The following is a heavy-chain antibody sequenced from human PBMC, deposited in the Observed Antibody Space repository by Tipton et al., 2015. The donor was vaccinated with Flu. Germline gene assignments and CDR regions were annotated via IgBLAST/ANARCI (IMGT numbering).Heavy chain of an antibody. D-gene: IGHD3-16*02. V-gene: IGHV4-59*01. CDR2: VYYSGST. CDR1: GGSINSYY. J-gene: IGHJ6*02. Sequence: LRLSCTVSGGSINSYYWSWIRQSPGKGLEWIGNVYYSGSTSYDPSFKSRVTILVDTSKNQFSLKLSFVTAADTAVYYCARDNLLQSGGIRPYYYYAMDVWGQGTTVIVSS. CDR3: ARDNLLQSGGIRPYYYYAMDV.